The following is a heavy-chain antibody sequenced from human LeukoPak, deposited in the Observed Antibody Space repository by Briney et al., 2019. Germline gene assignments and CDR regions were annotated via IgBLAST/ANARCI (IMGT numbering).Heavy chain of an antibody. D-gene: IGHD3-16*01. J-gene: IGHJ3*02. V-gene: IGHV4-34*01. CDR3: ARDWGTSPDAFDI. Sequence: SETLSLTCAVYGGSFSGYYWSWIRQPPGKGLEWIGEINHSGSTNYNPSLKSRVTISVDTSKNQFSLKLSSVTAADTAVYYCARDWGTSPDAFDIWGQGTMVTVSS. CDR1: GGSFSGYY. CDR2: INHSGST.